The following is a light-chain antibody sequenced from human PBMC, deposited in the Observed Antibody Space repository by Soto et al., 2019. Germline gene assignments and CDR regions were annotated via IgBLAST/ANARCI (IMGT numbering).Light chain of an antibody. CDR1: QIVSNNY. CDR3: HHYGGSPPFT. V-gene: IGKV3-20*01. J-gene: IGKJ2*01. Sequence: EVVLTQSPGTLSLSPGERATLSCRASQIVSNNYLAWYQQRPGQAPRLLIYATFNRATGIPDRFSGSGYGTDFTLIINKLEARDFEVYLCHHYGGSPPFTFGQGTKLEI. CDR2: ATF.